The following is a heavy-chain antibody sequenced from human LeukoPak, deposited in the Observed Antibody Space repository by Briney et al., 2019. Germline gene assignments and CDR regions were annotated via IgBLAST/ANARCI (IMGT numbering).Heavy chain of an antibody. D-gene: IGHD3-10*01. CDR3: ASYYYGSGTSFGY. J-gene: IGHJ4*02. V-gene: IGHV3-7*01. Sequence: GGSLRLSCAASGFSFSAYWVTWVRQAPGKGLEWVANINPASSEKYYVGSVKGRFTISRDNAKNSLYLQMNSLRAEDTAVYYCASYYYGSGTSFGYWGQGTLVTVSS. CDR1: GFSFSAYW. CDR2: INPASSEK.